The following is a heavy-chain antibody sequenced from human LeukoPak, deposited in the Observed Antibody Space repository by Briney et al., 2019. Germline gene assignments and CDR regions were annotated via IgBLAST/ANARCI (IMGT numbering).Heavy chain of an antibody. Sequence: ASVKVSCKASGYTFTSYGISWVRQAPGQGLEWMGWISAYNGNTNYAQKLQGRVTMTTDTSTSTAYMELRSLRSDDTAVYYCARDNLDSGYRNYYYYGMDVWGQGTTVTVSS. J-gene: IGHJ6*02. CDR2: ISAYNGNT. V-gene: IGHV1-18*01. CDR3: ARDNLDSGYRNYYYYGMDV. D-gene: IGHD5-12*01. CDR1: GYTFTSYG.